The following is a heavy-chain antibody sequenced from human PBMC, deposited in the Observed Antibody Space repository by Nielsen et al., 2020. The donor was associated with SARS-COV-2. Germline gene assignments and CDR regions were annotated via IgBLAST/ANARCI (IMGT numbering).Heavy chain of an antibody. D-gene: IGHD3-22*01. CDR3: ARAKNYYDRSDAFDI. CDR1: GGSISSYY. CDR2: IYYSGST. Sequence: SETLSLTCTVSGGSISSYYWSWIRQPPGKGLEWIGYIYYSGSTNYNPSLKSRVTISVDTSKNQFSLKLSSMTAADTAVYYCARAKNYYDRSDAFDIWGQGTMVTVSS. V-gene: IGHV4-59*01. J-gene: IGHJ3*02.